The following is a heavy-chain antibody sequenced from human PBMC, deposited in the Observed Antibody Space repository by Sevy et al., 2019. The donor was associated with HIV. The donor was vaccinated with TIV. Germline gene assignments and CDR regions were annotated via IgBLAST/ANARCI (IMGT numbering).Heavy chain of an antibody. D-gene: IGHD1-26*01. J-gene: IGHJ4*02. CDR3: ARDPHEIMLSGSYYLY. Sequence: GGSLRLSCAATGFTFSNYAMHWVRQAPGKGMEWVAIIWSDGAYQYHGDSVKGRFTISRDNSKNTLYLQMNNVRVEDTAVYYCARDPHEIMLSGSYYLYWGQGTRVTVSS. V-gene: IGHV3-33*01. CDR1: GFTFSNYA. CDR2: IWSDGAYQ.